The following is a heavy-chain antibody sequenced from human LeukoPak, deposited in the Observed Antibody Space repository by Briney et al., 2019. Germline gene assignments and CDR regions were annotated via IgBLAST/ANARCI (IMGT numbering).Heavy chain of an antibody. D-gene: IGHD4-23*01. CDR1: GGSISSYY. J-gene: IGHJ4*02. Sequence: SETLSLTCTVSGGSISSYYWSWIRQPPGEGLEWIGYIYYSGSTNYNPSLKSRVTISVDTSKNPFSLRLTSVTAADTAVYYCARRGGHGGSFDYWGQGTLVTVSS. V-gene: IGHV4-59*01. CDR3: ARRGGHGGSFDY. CDR2: IYYSGST.